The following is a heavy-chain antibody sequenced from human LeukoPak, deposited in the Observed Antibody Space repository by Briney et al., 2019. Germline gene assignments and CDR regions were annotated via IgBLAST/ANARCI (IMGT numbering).Heavy chain of an antibody. J-gene: IGHJ4*02. CDR2: ISSSGSTI. Sequence: PGGSLRLSCAASGFTFSSYEMNWVRQAPGKGQEWVSYISSSGSTIYYADSVKGRFTISRDNAKNSLYLQMNSLRAEDTAVYYCARDSTVVAALDYWGQGTLVTVSS. D-gene: IGHD2-15*01. CDR3: ARDSTVVAALDY. CDR1: GFTFSSYE. V-gene: IGHV3-48*03.